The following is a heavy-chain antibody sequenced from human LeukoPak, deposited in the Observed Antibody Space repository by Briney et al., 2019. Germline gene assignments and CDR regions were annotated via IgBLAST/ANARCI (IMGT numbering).Heavy chain of an antibody. J-gene: IGHJ4*02. V-gene: IGHV3-23*01. CDR2: ISGSGGST. Sequence: GGSLRLSCAASGFTFSSYAMSWVRQAPGKGLEWVSAISGSGGSTYYADSVKGRFTISRDNSKNTLYLQMNGLRAEDTAVYYCAKDLSSSWRPFDYWGQGTLVTVSS. D-gene: IGHD6-6*01. CDR3: AKDLSSSWRPFDY. CDR1: GFTFSSYA.